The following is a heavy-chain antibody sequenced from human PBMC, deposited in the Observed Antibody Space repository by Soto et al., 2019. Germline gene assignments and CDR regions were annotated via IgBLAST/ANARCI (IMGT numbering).Heavy chain of an antibody. D-gene: IGHD6-13*01. Sequence: QVQLVQSGAEEKKPGASVKVSCKASGYTFTSHAMHWVRQAPGQRLEWMGWINAGNGNTKYSQKFQGRVTITTDTSASTAYMELSSLRSEDTAVYYCARGGIEAAGTSWFDHWGQGTLVTVSS. CDR3: ARGGIEAAGTSWFDH. V-gene: IGHV1-3*05. CDR1: GYTFTSHA. CDR2: INAGNGNT. J-gene: IGHJ5*02.